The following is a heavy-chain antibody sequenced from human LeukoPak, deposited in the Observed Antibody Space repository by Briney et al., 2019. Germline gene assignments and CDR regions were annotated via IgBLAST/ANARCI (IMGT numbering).Heavy chain of an antibody. V-gene: IGHV1-2*02. Sequence: ASVKVSCKASGYTFTGYYIHWVRQAPGQGLEWMGWINPNSGSTKYPQNFQGRVTMTRDTSISTAYMELSRLRSDDTAVYYCARWSGNYDYWGQGTLVTVSS. D-gene: IGHD1-26*01. CDR2: INPNSGST. J-gene: IGHJ4*02. CDR3: ARWSGNYDY. CDR1: GYTFTGYY.